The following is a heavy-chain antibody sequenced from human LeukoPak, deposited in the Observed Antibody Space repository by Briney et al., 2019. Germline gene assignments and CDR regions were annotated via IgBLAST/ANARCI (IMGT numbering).Heavy chain of an antibody. V-gene: IGHV3-7*03. Sequence: GGSLRLSCAASGFTFSSYWMSWVRQAPGKGLEWVANIKQDGSEKYYVDSVKGRFTISRDNAKNSLSLQMNSLRAEDTALYYCARFLGSYYYYYMDVWGKGTTVTVSS. CDR2: IKQDGSEK. D-gene: IGHD1-26*01. J-gene: IGHJ6*03. CDR1: GFTFSSYW. CDR3: ARFLGSYYYYYMDV.